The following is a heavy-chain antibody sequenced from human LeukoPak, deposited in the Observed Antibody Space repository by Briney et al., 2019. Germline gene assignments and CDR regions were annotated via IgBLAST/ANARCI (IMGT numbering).Heavy chain of an antibody. CDR2: INHSGST. Sequence: SETLSLTCAVYGGSFSGYYWSWIRQPPGKGLEWIGEINHSGSTNYNPSLKSRVTISVDTSKNQFSLKLSSVTAADTAVYYCARGRFYGSGSYRAYGMDVWGKGTTVTVSS. V-gene: IGHV4-34*01. D-gene: IGHD3-10*01. CDR3: ARGRFYGSGSYRAYGMDV. J-gene: IGHJ6*04. CDR1: GGSFSGYY.